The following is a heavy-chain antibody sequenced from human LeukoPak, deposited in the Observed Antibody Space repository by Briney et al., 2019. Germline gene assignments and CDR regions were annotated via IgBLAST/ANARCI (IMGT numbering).Heavy chain of an antibody. D-gene: IGHD1-26*01. CDR1: GYSFTSYW. J-gene: IGHJ4*02. CDR2: IYSGDSDT. V-gene: IGHV5-51*01. Sequence: GEGLKISCKGSGYSFTSYWIAWVRQMPGKGLEWMGIIYSGDSDTRHSPSFQGQVTISADKSISTAYLQWSSLKASDTAMYYCARATSGSLLAPVDYWGQGTLVTVSS. CDR3: ARATSGSLLAPVDY.